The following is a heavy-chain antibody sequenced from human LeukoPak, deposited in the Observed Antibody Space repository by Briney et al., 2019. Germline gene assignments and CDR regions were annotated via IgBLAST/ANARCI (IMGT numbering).Heavy chain of an antibody. CDR2: IYYSGST. CDR1: GGSISSGGYY. D-gene: IGHD3-22*01. V-gene: IGHV4-61*08. Sequence: SETLSLTCTVSGGSISSGGYYWSWIRQPPGKGLEWIGYIYYSGSTEYNPSLKSRVTISVDTSKNQFSLKLSSVTAADTAVYYCARHDGSSYYYDYWGQGTLVTVSS. J-gene: IGHJ4*02. CDR3: ARHDGSSYYYDY.